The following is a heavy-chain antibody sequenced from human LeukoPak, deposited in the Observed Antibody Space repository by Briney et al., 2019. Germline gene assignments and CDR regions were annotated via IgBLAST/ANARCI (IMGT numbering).Heavy chain of an antibody. D-gene: IGHD3-16*01. V-gene: IGHV4-59*01. CDR3: ARELVRGSHFDY. CDR2: IYYSGST. CDR1: GGSISSYY. J-gene: IGHJ4*02. Sequence: SETLSLTCTVSGGSISSYYWSWIRQPPGKGLEWIGYIYYSGSTNYNPSLKSRVTISVDTSKNQFSLKLSSVTAADTAVYYCARELVRGSHFDYWGQGTLVTVSS.